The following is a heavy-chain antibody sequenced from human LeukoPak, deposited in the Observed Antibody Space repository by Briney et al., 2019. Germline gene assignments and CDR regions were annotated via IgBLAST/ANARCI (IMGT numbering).Heavy chain of an antibody. Sequence: ASVKVSCKASGGTFGSYAISWVRQAPGQGLEWMGGIIPIFGTANYAQKFQGRVTITTDESTSTAYMELSSLRSEDTAVYYCAREGEGYCSSTSCPYFDYWGQGTLVTVSS. D-gene: IGHD2-2*01. CDR3: AREGEGYCSSTSCPYFDY. J-gene: IGHJ4*02. CDR2: IIPIFGTA. V-gene: IGHV1-69*05. CDR1: GGTFGSYA.